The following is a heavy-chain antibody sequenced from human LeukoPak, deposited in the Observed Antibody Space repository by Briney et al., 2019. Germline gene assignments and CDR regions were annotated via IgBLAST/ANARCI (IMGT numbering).Heavy chain of an antibody. CDR1: GFTFSSYA. V-gene: IGHV3-23*01. Sequence: GGSLRLSCAASGFTFSSYAMSWVRQAPGKGLEWVSAISGSGGSTYYADSVKGRFTISRDNSKNTLYLQMNSLRAEDTAVYYCAKCTHYVDAGRNYYYYMDVWGKGTTVTVSS. CDR2: ISGSGGST. D-gene: IGHD4-17*01. CDR3: AKCTHYVDAGRNYYYYMDV. J-gene: IGHJ6*03.